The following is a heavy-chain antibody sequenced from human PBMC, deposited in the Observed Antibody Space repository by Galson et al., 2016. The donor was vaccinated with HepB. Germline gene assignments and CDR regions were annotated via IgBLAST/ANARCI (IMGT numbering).Heavy chain of an antibody. J-gene: IGHJ5*02. V-gene: IGHV3-30*18. Sequence: SLRLSCAVSGFTFSSYGMHWVRRAPGKGLEWVAVISDDGSSKYYVPSVKGRFSISRDNSKAMLYLQMDSLRPEDTAVYYCAKSRHATPIDFIFNHRGQGNLVTLS. D-gene: IGHD2-21*02. CDR1: GFTFSSYG. CDR2: ISDDGSSK. CDR3: AKSRHATPIDFIFNH.